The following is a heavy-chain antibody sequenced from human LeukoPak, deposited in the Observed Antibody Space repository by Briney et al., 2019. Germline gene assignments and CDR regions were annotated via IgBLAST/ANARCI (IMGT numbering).Heavy chain of an antibody. D-gene: IGHD5-18*01. CDR3: ARGGSGDRVDTRSLGAFDI. V-gene: IGHV1-69*13. CDR2: IIPIFGTA. Sequence: SVTVSRTASGGTFSSYAISWVRQAPGQGLEWMGGIIPIFGTANYAQKFQGRVTITADESTSTAYMELSSLRSEDTAVYYCARGGSGDRVDTRSLGAFDIWGQGTMVTVSS. J-gene: IGHJ3*02. CDR1: GGTFSSYA.